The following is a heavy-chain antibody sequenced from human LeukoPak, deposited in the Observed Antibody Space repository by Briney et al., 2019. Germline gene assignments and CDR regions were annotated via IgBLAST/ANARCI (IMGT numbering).Heavy chain of an antibody. CDR2: IYYSGST. D-gene: IGHD6-19*01. J-gene: IGHJ4*02. Sequence: SKTLSLTCTVSGGSLSSGSYYWSWIGQPPGKGLEWIGYIYYSGSTNYNPSLKSRVTIAVDTPENQFSLKLSSVTAADTAVYYCARDRGSSGCFDYWGKGTLVTVS. CDR1: GGSLSSGSYY. CDR3: ARDRGSSGCFDY. V-gene: IGHV4-61*01.